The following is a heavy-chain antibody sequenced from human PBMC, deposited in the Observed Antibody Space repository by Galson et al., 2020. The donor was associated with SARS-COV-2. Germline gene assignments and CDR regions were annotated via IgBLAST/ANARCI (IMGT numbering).Heavy chain of an antibody. J-gene: IGHJ5*02. V-gene: IGHV3-21*01. D-gene: IGHD2-15*01. CDR1: GSTFRTYT. CDR2: ISSSGYYI. CDR3: ASIGVCSGGTCYDDL. Sequence: GESLKISCAVTGSTFRTYTMNWVRQAPGKGLECVSSISSSGYYIYYADAVQGRFTISRDNAKNSLFLQLNSLRVEDTAVYYCASIGVCSGGTCYDDLWGQGTLVTVSS.